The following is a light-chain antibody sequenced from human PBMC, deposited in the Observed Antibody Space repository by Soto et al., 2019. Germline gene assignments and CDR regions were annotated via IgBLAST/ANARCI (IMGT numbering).Light chain of an antibody. CDR1: QSISSSY. V-gene: IGKV3-20*01. J-gene: IGKJ1*01. CDR3: QQYSSSPWT. CDR2: GAS. Sequence: EIVLTQSPGTLSLSPEERATLSCRASQSISSSYLGWYQQKPGQAPRLLIYGASNRATGIPDRFSGAGSGTDFTLTISRLEPEDFAVYYCQQYSSSPWTFGQGTKVEIK.